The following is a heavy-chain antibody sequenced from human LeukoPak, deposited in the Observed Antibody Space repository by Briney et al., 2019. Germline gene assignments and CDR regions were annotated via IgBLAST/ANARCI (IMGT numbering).Heavy chain of an antibody. Sequence: SETLSLTCTVSGGSISSYYWSWIRQPPGKGLEWIGYIYYSGSTNYNPSLKSRVTISVDTSKNQFSLKLSSVTAADTAVYYCARQGYYDSSGYYYLDYWGQGTLVTVSS. V-gene: IGHV4-59*08. D-gene: IGHD3-22*01. J-gene: IGHJ4*02. CDR3: ARQGYYDSSGYYYLDY. CDR1: GGSISSYY. CDR2: IYYSGST.